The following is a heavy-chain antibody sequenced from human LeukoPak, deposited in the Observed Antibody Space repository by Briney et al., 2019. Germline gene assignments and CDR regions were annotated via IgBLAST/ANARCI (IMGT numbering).Heavy chain of an antibody. CDR2: INPNSGGT. CDR1: GYTFTGYY. V-gene: IGHV1-2*02. Sequence: GASVKVSCKASGYTFTGYYMHWVRQAPGQGLEWMGWINPNSGGTNYAQKFQGRVTMTRDTSISTAYMELSRLRSDDTAVYYCARGLPVFSSMGATYFDYWGQGTLVTVSS. CDR3: ARGLPVFSSMGATYFDY. J-gene: IGHJ4*02. D-gene: IGHD1-26*01.